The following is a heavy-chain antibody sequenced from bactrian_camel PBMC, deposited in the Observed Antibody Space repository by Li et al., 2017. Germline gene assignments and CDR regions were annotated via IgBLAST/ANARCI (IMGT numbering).Heavy chain of an antibody. Sequence: VQLVESGGGSVQAGETLRLSCTASGFTFDDSDMGWYRQAPGKGLEGVSTIDRAGTTYYADSVKGRFTIPRDNAENTVYLQLNSLKTGDMAMYYCAKETYGLPSDWGQGTQVTV. V-gene: IGHV3-1*01. CDR2: IDRAGTT. CDR3: AKETYGLPSD. J-gene: IGHJ4*01. CDR1: GFTFDDSD. D-gene: IGHD5*01.